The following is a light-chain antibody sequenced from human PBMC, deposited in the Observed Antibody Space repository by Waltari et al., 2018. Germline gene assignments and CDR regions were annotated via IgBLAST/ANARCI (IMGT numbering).Light chain of an antibody. V-gene: IGKV3-20*01. CDR1: QTIRNNY. J-gene: IGKJ2*01. CDR2: ASP. Sequence: DIVLTQSPGTMALAPGERAALSCRASQTIRNNYLAWYQPKPGQAPPLLIYASPSRATGIPDRFSGSGSATDFTLTISRLEPEDFAMYYCQQYGNLSRTFGQGTKLEI. CDR3: QQYGNLSRT.